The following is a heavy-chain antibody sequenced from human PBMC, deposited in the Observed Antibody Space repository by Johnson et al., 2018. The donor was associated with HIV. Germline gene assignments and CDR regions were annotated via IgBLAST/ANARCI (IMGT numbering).Heavy chain of an antibody. CDR2: IYSGGST. D-gene: IGHD2-21*01. CDR1: GFTVSSNY. CDR3: ARVLSWCSGAFDL. V-gene: IGHV3-66*01. Sequence: EVQLVESGGGLVQPGGSLRLSCAASGFTVSSNYMSWVRQAPGKGLECISVIYSGGSTYYADSVKGRFTIARDNSKNTLYLQMNSLRAEDTAVYYCARVLSWCSGAFDLWGQGTMVTVSS. J-gene: IGHJ3*01.